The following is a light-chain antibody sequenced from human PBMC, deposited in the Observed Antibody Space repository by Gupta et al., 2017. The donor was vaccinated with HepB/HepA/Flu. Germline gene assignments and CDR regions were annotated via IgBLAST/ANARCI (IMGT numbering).Light chain of an antibody. CDR2: AAS. J-gene: IGKJ3*01. CDR1: QSVSNY. Sequence: DIQITQSPSSLSASVGDRVTITCRASQSVSNYLNWYQQKPGKAPKLLIYAASSLQRGVPSRCSGSGFGTDFTLTISSLQPEDFATYYCQQSCSNPQELTFGPGTKVDIK. CDR3: QQSCSNPQELT. V-gene: IGKV1-39*01.